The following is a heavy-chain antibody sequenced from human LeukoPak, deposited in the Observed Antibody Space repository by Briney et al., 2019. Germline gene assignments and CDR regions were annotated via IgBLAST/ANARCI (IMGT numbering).Heavy chain of an antibody. D-gene: IGHD2-2*01. J-gene: IGHJ5*02. CDR2: INHNGNVN. V-gene: IGHV3-7*03. CDR1: GFTFSSYW. Sequence: GGSLRLSCAASGFTFSSYWMNWARQAPGKGLEWVASINHNGNVNYYVDSVKGRFTISRDNAKNSLYLQMSNLRAEDTAVYYCAKDYCSSTSCYAYWFDPWGQGTLVTVSS. CDR3: AKDYCSSTSCYAYWFDP.